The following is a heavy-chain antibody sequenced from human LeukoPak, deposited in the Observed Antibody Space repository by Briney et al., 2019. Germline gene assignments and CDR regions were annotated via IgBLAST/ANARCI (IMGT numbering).Heavy chain of an antibody. J-gene: IGHJ4*02. Sequence: GGSLRLSCTASGFTFSDSAMTWVRQAPGKGLEWISTIRDNGVGTYYADSVKGRFTISRDNSKNTLYLQMNSLRAEDTAVYYCAPRCSSSTSCYYFDYWGQGTLVTVSS. CDR3: APRCSSSTSCYYFDY. CDR1: GFTFSDSA. V-gene: IGHV3-23*01. CDR2: IRDNGVGT. D-gene: IGHD2-2*01.